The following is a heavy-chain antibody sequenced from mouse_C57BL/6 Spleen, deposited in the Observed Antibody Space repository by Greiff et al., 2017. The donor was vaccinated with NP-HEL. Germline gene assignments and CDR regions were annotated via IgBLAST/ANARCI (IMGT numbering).Heavy chain of an antibody. V-gene: IGHV1-26*01. CDR2: INPNNGGT. J-gene: IGHJ2*01. Sequence: EVQLQQSGPELVKPGASVKISCKASGYTFTDYYMNWVKQSHGKSLEWIGDINPNNGGTSYNQKFKGKATLTVDKSSSTAYMELRSLTSEDSAVYYGARSLTGYYFDYWGQGTTLTVSS. D-gene: IGHD4-1*01. CDR3: ARSLTGYYFDY. CDR1: GYTFTDYY.